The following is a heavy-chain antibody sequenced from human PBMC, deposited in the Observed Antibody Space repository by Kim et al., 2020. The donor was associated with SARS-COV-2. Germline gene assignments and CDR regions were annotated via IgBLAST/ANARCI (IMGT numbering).Heavy chain of an antibody. CDR1: GFTFSSYW. Sequence: GGSLRLSCAASGFTFSSYWMSWVRQAPGKGLEWVANIKQDVSEKYYVDSVKGRFTISRDNAKNSLYLQMNSLRAEDTAVYYCARDLSIVVVPAAMRYYYYGMDVGGQETTVSVSS. CDR2: IKQDVSEK. CDR3: ARDLSIVVVPAAMRYYYYGMDV. J-gene: IGHJ6*02. D-gene: IGHD2-2*01. V-gene: IGHV3-7*01.